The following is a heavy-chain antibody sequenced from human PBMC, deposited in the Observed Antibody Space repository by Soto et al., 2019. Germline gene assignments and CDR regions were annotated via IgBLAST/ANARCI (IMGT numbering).Heavy chain of an antibody. D-gene: IGHD6-19*01. Sequence: LRLSCAASGFTFSSYTMNWVRQAPGKGLEWVSSISSSSTYIYYADSLKGRFTISRDNAKNSLYLQMNSLRAEDTAVYYCAREGKGIAVAGDFDYWGQGTLVTVSS. CDR2: ISSSSTYI. CDR1: GFTFSSYT. J-gene: IGHJ4*02. CDR3: AREGKGIAVAGDFDY. V-gene: IGHV3-21*01.